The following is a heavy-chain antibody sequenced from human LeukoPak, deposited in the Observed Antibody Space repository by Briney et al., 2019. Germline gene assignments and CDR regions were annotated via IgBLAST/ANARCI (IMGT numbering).Heavy chain of an antibody. V-gene: IGHV3-23*01. Sequence: GGSLRLSCAASGFPFSSYAMSWVRQAPGKGLEWVSAISGSGGSTYYADSVKGRFTISRDNSKNTLYLQMNSLRAEDTAVYYCAKEAVIAAAGTRWFDPWGQGTLVTVSS. D-gene: IGHD6-13*01. CDR3: AKEAVIAAAGTRWFDP. CDR2: ISGSGGST. CDR1: GFPFSSYA. J-gene: IGHJ5*02.